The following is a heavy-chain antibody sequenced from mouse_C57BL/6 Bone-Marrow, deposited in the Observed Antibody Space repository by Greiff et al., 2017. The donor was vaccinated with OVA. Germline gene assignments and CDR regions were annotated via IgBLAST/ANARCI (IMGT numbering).Heavy chain of an antibody. J-gene: IGHJ2*01. CDR2: INYDGSST. V-gene: IGHV5-16*01. CDR3: AREDYDANYFDY. CDR1: GFTFSDYY. Sequence: EVKVVESEGGLVQPGSSMKLSCTASGFTFSDYYMAWVRQVPEKGLEWVANINYDGSSTYYLDSLKSRFIISRDNAKNILYLQMSSLKSEDTATCYCAREDYDANYFDYWGQGTTLTVSS. D-gene: IGHD2-4*01.